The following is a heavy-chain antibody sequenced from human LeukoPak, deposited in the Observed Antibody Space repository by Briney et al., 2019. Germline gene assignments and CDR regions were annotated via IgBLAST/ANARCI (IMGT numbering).Heavy chain of an antibody. Sequence: ASVKVSCKASGYTFTGYYMHWVRQAPGQGLEWMGWINPNSGGTNYAQKFRGRVTMTRDTSISTAYMELSRLGSDDTAVYYCARDTYSSGWSEVSWFDPWGQGTLVTVSS. CDR1: GYTFTGYY. J-gene: IGHJ5*02. CDR2: INPNSGGT. D-gene: IGHD6-19*01. CDR3: ARDTYSSGWSEVSWFDP. V-gene: IGHV1-2*02.